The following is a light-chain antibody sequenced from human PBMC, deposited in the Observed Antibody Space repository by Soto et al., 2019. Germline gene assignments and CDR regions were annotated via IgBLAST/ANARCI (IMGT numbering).Light chain of an antibody. CDR2: GAS. CDR1: QSVSSSY. Sequence: EIVLTQSPGTLSLSPGERATLSCRASQSVSSSYLAWYQQKPGQAPRLLIYGASSRATGIPDRFSGSGSGTDFTLTISRLEPEDFAVYYCQQYGSSPGLYTVGQGTNLEIK. CDR3: QQYGSSPGLYT. V-gene: IGKV3-20*01. J-gene: IGKJ2*01.